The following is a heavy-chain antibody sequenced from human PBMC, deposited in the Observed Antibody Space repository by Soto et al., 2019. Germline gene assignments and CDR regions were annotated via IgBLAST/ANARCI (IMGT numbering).Heavy chain of an antibody. J-gene: IGHJ3*01. CDR3: AKGFFPVTDPDAFDV. CDR2: ISGSGGST. Sequence: GGSLRLSCAASGFTFSSYAMSWVRQAPGKGLEWVSAISGSGGSTYYADSVKGRFTISRDNSKNTLYLQMNSLRAEDTAVYYCAKGFFPVTDPDAFDVWGHGTMVTVSS. V-gene: IGHV3-23*01. CDR1: GFTFSSYA. D-gene: IGHD1-20*01.